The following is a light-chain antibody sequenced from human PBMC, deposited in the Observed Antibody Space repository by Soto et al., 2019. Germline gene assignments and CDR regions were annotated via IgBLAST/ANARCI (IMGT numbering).Light chain of an antibody. V-gene: IGKV3-15*01. Sequence: EIVMTQSPATLSVSPGERATLSCRASQSVSSSLAWYQQKSGQAPRLVIYGAATRATGIPARFSGSGSGTEFTLIISSQQSEDFAVYYCQQYYNWPQTFGQGTKV. CDR1: QSVSSS. CDR3: QQYYNWPQT. J-gene: IGKJ1*01. CDR2: GAA.